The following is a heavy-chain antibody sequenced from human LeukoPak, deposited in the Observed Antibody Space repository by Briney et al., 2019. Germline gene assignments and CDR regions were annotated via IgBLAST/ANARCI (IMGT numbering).Heavy chain of an antibody. Sequence: GGSLRLSCAASGFIFSDYAMTWVRQAPGRGLEFVSAINPVGDATYYTDSARGRFTISRDNSKNTLYLQMNSLRAEDTAVYYCAKDYFGYYYDSSGYYYAFDYWGQGTLVTVSS. D-gene: IGHD3-22*01. CDR3: AKDYFGYYYDSSGYYYAFDY. CDR2: INPVGDAT. CDR1: GFIFSDYA. J-gene: IGHJ4*02. V-gene: IGHV3-23*01.